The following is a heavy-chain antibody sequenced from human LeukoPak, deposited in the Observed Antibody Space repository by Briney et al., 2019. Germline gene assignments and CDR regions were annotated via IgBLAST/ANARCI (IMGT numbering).Heavy chain of an antibody. CDR1: GGSISSTSYY. CDR2: IYYTGST. Sequence: PSETLSLTCTVSGGSISSTSYYWGWIRQPPGKGLEWIGTIYYTGSTYYNPSLKSRVTISVDRSKNQFSLKLRSVTAADTAVYYCARAGRSGSYGNYWGQGTLVTVSS. V-gene: IGHV4-39*07. D-gene: IGHD1-26*01. J-gene: IGHJ4*02. CDR3: ARAGRSGSYGNY.